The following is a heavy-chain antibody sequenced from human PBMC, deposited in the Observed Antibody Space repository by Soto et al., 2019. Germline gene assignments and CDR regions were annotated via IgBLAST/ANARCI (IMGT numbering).Heavy chain of an antibody. CDR3: ARGLLWFGELSPVGY. CDR2: INAGNGNT. J-gene: IGHJ4*02. V-gene: IGHV1-3*01. CDR1: GYIFTNYA. D-gene: IGHD3-10*01. Sequence: QVQLVQSGAEVKKPGASVKVSCKASGYIFTNYAIHWVRQAPGQRLEWMGWINAGNGNTKYSQKFQGRVTITRDTSASTAYMELCSLRSEDTAVYYCARGLLWFGELSPVGYWGQGTLVTVSS.